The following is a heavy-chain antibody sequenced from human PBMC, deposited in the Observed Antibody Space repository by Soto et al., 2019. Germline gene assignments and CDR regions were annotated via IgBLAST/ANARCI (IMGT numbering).Heavy chain of an antibody. CDR3: ARSVYVGSGYYFFDY. J-gene: IGHJ4*02. CDR1: GFTVSSNY. Sequence: EVQLVETGGGLIQPGGSLRLSCAASGFTVSSNYMSWVRQAPGKRLEWVSVIYSGGSTYYADSVKGRFTISRDNSKNTLYLQMNSLRAEDTAMYYCARSVYVGSGYYFFDYWGQGTLVTVSS. V-gene: IGHV3-53*02. CDR2: IYSGGST. D-gene: IGHD3-22*01.